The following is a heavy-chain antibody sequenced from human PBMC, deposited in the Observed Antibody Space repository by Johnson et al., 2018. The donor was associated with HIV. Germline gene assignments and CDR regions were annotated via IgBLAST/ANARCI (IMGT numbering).Heavy chain of an antibody. D-gene: IGHD2-21*01. V-gene: IGHV3-13*01. CDR3: ARYSVSDDAFDI. Sequence: VKLVESGGGLVQPGGSLRLSCAASGFTFSSYDMHWVRQATGKGLEWVSAIGTAGDTYYPGSVKGRFTISRENAKNSLYLQMNSLRAGDTAVYYCARYSVSDDAFDIWGQGTMVTVSS. CDR1: GFTFSSYD. CDR2: IGTAGDT. J-gene: IGHJ3*02.